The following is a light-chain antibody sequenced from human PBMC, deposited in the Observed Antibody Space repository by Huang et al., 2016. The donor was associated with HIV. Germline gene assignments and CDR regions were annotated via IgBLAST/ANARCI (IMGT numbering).Light chain of an antibody. J-gene: IGKJ2*01. CDR1: QDLVNY. Sequence: DIQMTQSPSSLSTFIGDKVTITCQASQDLVNYLNWSQQIPGKAPKLLLYDAESLETGVTSRFSGGGSWTTFTFTITNLRPEDVATYYCQQDDGLPYTFGQGTLIEI. V-gene: IGKV1-33*01. CDR3: QQDDGLPYT. CDR2: DAE.